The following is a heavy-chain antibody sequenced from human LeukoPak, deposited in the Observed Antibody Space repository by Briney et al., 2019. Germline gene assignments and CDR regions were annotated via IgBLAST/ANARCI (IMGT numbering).Heavy chain of an antibody. CDR2: ISYDGSNK. J-gene: IGHJ3*02. D-gene: IGHD3-3*01. Sequence: GGSLRLSCAASGFTFSNAWMSWVRQAPGKGLEWVAVISYDGSNKYYADSVKGRFTISRDNSKNTLYLQMNSLRAEDTAVYYCARGAIFGVVITRSAFDIWGQGTMVTVSS. CDR1: GFTFSNAW. V-gene: IGHV3-30*03. CDR3: ARGAIFGVVITRSAFDI.